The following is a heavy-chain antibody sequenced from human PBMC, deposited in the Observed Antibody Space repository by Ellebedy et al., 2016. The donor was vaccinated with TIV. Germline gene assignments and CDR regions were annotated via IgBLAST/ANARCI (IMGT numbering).Heavy chain of an antibody. V-gene: IGHV3-53*01. CDR3: ARGGSYGWFDY. CDR2: FYSGVSP. Sequence: GESLKISCAASGLTVSSNYMSWVRQAPGKGLGWVSVFYSGVSPYYADSVRGRFTIPRDNSKKTLYLQMSSLRAEDTAFYYCARGGSYGWFDYWGQGTLVTVSS. D-gene: IGHD5-18*01. CDR1: GLTVSSNY. J-gene: IGHJ4*02.